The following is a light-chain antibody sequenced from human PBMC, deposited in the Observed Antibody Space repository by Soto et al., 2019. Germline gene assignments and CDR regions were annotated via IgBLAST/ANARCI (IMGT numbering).Light chain of an antibody. CDR3: SSYTSSSTSWV. Sequence: QSVLTQPASVSGSPGQSITISCTGTSSDVGGYNYVSWYQQHPGKAPKLMIYDVSNRPSGVSNRFSGSKSGNTASLTISGLQAEDEADYYCSSYTSSSTSWVFGGGTKVTVL. CDR1: SSDVGGYNY. J-gene: IGLJ3*02. CDR2: DVS. V-gene: IGLV2-14*01.